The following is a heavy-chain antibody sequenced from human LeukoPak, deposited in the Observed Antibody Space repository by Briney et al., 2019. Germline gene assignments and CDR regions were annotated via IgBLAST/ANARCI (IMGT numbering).Heavy chain of an antibody. V-gene: IGHV3-7*01. CDR2: IKKDGSEK. D-gene: IGHD3-10*01. Sequence: HPGGSLRLSCAASGFTFSSYWMSWVRQAPGKGLEWVANIKKDGSEKYYVDSVKGRFTISRDNAKKSLYLQMNSLRAEDTAVYYCARGGENYYGSGSHDYWGQGTLVTVSS. CDR3: ARGGENYYGSGSHDY. J-gene: IGHJ4*02. CDR1: GFTFSSYW.